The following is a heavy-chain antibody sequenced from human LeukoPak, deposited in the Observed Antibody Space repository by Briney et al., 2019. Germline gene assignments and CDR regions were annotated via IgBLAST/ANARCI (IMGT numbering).Heavy chain of an antibody. CDR2: ISNSGST. CDR1: GGSISSGGYY. CDR3: ARRVVYYYDSSGYYY. J-gene: IGHJ4*02. V-gene: IGHV4-30-2*01. D-gene: IGHD3-22*01. Sequence: SQTLSLTCTVSGGSISSGGYYWNWIRQPPGKGLEWIGYISNSGSTYYNPSLKSRVTISVDRSKNHFSLELSSVTAADTAVYYCARRVVYYYDSSGYYYWGQGTLVTVSS.